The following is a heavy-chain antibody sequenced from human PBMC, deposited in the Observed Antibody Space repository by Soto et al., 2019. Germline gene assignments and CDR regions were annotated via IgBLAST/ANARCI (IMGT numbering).Heavy chain of an antibody. CDR2: ISAYNGNT. Sequence: ASVKVSCKASGYTFTSYGISWVRQAPGQGLEWMGWISAYNGNTNYAQKLQGRVTMTTDTSTSTAYMELRSLRSDDTAVYYCARYIVATITHGFAPWGQGTLVTVSS. D-gene: IGHD5-12*01. CDR1: GYTFTSYG. V-gene: IGHV1-18*01. CDR3: ARYIVATITHGFAP. J-gene: IGHJ5*02.